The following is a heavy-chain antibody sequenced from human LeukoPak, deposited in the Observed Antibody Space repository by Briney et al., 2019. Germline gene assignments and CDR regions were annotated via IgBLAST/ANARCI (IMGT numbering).Heavy chain of an antibody. D-gene: IGHD3-22*01. V-gene: IGHV1-69*13. Sequence: ASVKVSCKASGGTFSSYAISWVRQAPGQGLEWMGGIFPIFGTANYAQKFQGRVTITADESTSTAYMELSSLRSEDTAVYYCARGRGSTMIVVNFDAFDIWGQGTMVTVSS. CDR3: ARGRGSTMIVVNFDAFDI. J-gene: IGHJ3*02. CDR1: GGTFSSYA. CDR2: IFPIFGTA.